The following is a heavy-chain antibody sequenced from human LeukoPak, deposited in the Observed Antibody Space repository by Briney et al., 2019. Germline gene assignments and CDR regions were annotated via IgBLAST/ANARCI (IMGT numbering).Heavy chain of an antibody. J-gene: IGHJ4*02. CDR2: IYYSGST. CDR1: GGSISSYY. V-gene: IGHV4-59*01. CDR3: ARLYSSSWVDY. Sequence: SETLSLTCTVSGGSISSYYWSWIRQPPGKGLEWIGYIYYSGSTNYNPTLKSRVTISVDTSKNQFSLKLSSVTAADTAVYYCARLYSSSWVDYWGQGTLVTVSS. D-gene: IGHD6-13*01.